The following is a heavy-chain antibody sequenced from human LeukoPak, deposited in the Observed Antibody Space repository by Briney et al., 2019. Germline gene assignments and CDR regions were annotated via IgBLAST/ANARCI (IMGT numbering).Heavy chain of an antibody. J-gene: IGHJ5*02. CDR1: GFIFNNYG. CDR3: AKGSSGYFADL. D-gene: IGHD3-22*01. CDR2: ISNDGGGT. Sequence: GGSLRLSCAASGFIFNNYGLIWVRQAPGKGLEWVSAISNDGGGTQYADFVKGRFTISRDNSKNTLFLQMSSLRAEDTALYYCAKGSSGYFADLWGQGTLVTVSS. V-gene: IGHV3-23*01.